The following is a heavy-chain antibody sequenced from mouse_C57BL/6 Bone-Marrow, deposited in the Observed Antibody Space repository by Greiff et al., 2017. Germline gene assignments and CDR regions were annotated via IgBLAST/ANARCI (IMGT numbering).Heavy chain of an antibody. J-gene: IGHJ2*01. CDR2: IWTGGGT. CDR3: AREYYGSSFHFDY. V-gene: IGHV2-9-1*01. D-gene: IGHD1-1*01. Sequence: VQLVESGPGLVAPSQSLSITCTVSGFSLTSYAISWVRQPPGKGLEWLGVIWTGGGTNYNSALKSRLSISKDNSKSQVFFKMNSLQTDDTARYYCAREYYGSSFHFDYWGQGTTLTVSS. CDR1: GFSLTSYA.